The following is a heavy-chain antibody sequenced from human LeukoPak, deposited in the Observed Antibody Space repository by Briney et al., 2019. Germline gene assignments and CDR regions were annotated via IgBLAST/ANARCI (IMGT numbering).Heavy chain of an antibody. V-gene: IGHV4-31*03. CDR3: AREVRRDGYNFDY. D-gene: IGHD5-24*01. Sequence: SQTLSLTCTVSGGSISSGGYYWSWIRQHPGKGLEWIGYIYYSGSTYYNPSLKSRVTRSVDTSKNQFSLKLSSVTAADTAVYYCAREVRRDGYNFDYWGQGTLVTVSS. J-gene: IGHJ4*02. CDR2: IYYSGST. CDR1: GGSISSGGYY.